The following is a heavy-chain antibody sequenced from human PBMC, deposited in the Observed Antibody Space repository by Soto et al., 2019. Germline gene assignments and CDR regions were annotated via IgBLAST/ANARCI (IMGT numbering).Heavy chain of an antibody. J-gene: IGHJ4*02. D-gene: IGHD3-10*01. CDR3: ARGRSSDGSGSPCDY. CDR2: INHSGST. CDR1: GGSFSGYY. Sequence: QVQLQQWGAGLLKPSETLSLTCAVYGGSFSGYYWCWIRQPPGKGLEWIGKINHSGSTNYNPSLKSRVTISVDPSKNQFSRKLSSVTAADTAVYYCARGRSSDGSGSPCDYWGQGTLVTVSS. V-gene: IGHV4-34*01.